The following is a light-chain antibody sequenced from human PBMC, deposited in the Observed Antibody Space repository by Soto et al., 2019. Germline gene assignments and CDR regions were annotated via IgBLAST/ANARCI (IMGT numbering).Light chain of an antibody. CDR2: AAS. CDR3: QQSYSTPGT. J-gene: IGKJ2*01. CDR1: QSISSY. Sequence: DIQMTQSPSSLSASVGDRVTITCRASQSISSYLNWYQQKPGKAPKLLIYAASSLQSGVPSRFSGSGSGTDFTITISSLQPEDFATYYCQQSYSTPGTFGQGTKREIK. V-gene: IGKV1-39*01.